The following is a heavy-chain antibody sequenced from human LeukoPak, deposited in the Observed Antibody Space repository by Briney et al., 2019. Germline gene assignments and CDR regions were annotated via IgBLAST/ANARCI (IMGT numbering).Heavy chain of an antibody. CDR3: ARDGHRRYYYDSSGREHAFDI. CDR2: INPNSGGT. CDR1: GYTFTAYY. J-gene: IGHJ3*02. Sequence: ASVKVSCKASGYTFTAYYMHWVRQAPGQGLEWMGWINPNSGGTNYAQKFQGRVTMTRDTSISTAYMELSRLRSDDTAVYYCARDGHRRYYYDSSGREHAFDIWGQGTMVTVSS. V-gene: IGHV1-2*02. D-gene: IGHD3-22*01.